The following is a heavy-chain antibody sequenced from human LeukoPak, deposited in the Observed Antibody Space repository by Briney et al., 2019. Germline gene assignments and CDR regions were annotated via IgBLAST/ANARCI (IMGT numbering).Heavy chain of an antibody. V-gene: IGHV1-18*01. CDR2: ISAYNGNT. CDR3: ARERVATSVYYFDY. CDR1: GYTFTSYG. J-gene: IGHJ4*02. Sequence: ASVKVSCKASGYTFTSYGINWVRQAPGQGLEWMGWISAYNGNTNYAQKLQGRVTMTTDTSTSTAYMELRSLRSDDTAVYYCARERVATSVYYFDYWGQGTLVTVSS. D-gene: IGHD5-12*01.